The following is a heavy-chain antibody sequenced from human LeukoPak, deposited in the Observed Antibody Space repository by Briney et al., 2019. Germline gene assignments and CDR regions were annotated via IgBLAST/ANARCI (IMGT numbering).Heavy chain of an antibody. CDR3: ARDGCSSPTCYEF. CDR2: IWYDGRRT. Sequence: GGSLRLSCAASGVTFSSYGMHWVRQAPGKGLEWVAAIWYDGRRTSYADSVRGRFTISRDNSNNTLYLEMSSLRAEDTAVYSCARDGCSSPTCYEFWGQGTLVTVSA. D-gene: IGHD3-16*01. J-gene: IGHJ4*02. CDR1: GVTFSSYG. V-gene: IGHV3-33*01.